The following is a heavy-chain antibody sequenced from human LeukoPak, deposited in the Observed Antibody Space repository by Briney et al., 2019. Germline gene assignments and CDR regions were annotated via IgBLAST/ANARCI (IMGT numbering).Heavy chain of an antibody. CDR1: GFTFSSYA. D-gene: IGHD3-10*01. V-gene: IGHV3-23*01. CDR2: IGGNGGST. CDR3: AKEQGWFGECSTY. J-gene: IGHJ4*02. Sequence: GGSLRLSCAASGFTFSSYAMSWVRQAPGKGLEWVSAIGGNGGSTYYAESVKGRFTISRDNSKNTLYLQMDSLRADDTALYYCAKEQGWFGECSTYWGQGTLVTVSS.